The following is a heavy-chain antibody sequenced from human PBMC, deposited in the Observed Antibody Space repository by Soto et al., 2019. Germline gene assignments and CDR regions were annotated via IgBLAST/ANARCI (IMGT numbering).Heavy chain of an antibody. Sequence: SETLSLTCAVYGGSFSGYYWSWIRQPPRKGLEWIGEINHSGSTNYNPSLKSRVTISVDTSKNQFSLKLSSVTAADTAVYYCARGGGLRFLEWLSSDYYYYYGMDVWGQGTTVTVYS. D-gene: IGHD3-3*01. V-gene: IGHV4-34*01. CDR2: INHSGST. CDR1: GGSFSGYY. J-gene: IGHJ6*02. CDR3: ARGGGLRFLEWLSSDYYYYYGMDV.